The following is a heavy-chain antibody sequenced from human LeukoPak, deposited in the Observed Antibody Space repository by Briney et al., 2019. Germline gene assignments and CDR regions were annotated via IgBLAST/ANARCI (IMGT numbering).Heavy chain of an antibody. D-gene: IGHD2-21*01. CDR3: AKGAAFSMLLGFQH. V-gene: IGHV3-9*01. Sequence: GRSLRLSCAASGFTFDDYAMHWVRQAPGKGLEWVSGISWNSGSIGYADSVKGRFTISRDNAKNSLYLQMNSLRAEDTALYYCAKGAAFSMLLGFQHWGQGTLVTVSS. CDR2: ISWNSGSI. J-gene: IGHJ1*01. CDR1: GFTFDDYA.